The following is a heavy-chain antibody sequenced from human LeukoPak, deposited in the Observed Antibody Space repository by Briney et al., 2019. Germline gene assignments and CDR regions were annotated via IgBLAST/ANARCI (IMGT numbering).Heavy chain of an antibody. D-gene: IGHD5-12*01. V-gene: IGHV3-53*01. CDR2: IYSGGST. Sequence: HTGGSLRLSCAASGFTVSSNYMSWVRQAPGKGLEWVSVIYSGGSTYSADSVKGRFTISRDNSKNTLYLQMNSLRVEDTAVYYCAKDPAYSGYDYVPHFDYWGQGTLVTVSS. CDR1: GFTVSSNY. J-gene: IGHJ4*02. CDR3: AKDPAYSGYDYVPHFDY.